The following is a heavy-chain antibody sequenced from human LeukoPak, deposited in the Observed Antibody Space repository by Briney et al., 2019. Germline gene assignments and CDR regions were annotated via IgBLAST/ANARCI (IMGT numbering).Heavy chain of an antibody. CDR2: ISADNGNT. D-gene: IGHD1-26*01. CDR3: GRDWSGSYSWARFYYYGMDV. V-gene: IGHV1-18*01. Sequence: ASVKVSCKASGYSFIKYGVSWVRQAPGQGLEWMGWISADNGNTNYAQKLQGRVTMTTDTSTSTAYMELRSLRSDDTAVYYCGRDWSGSYSWARFYYYGMDVWGQGTTVTVSS. J-gene: IGHJ6*02. CDR1: GYSFIKYG.